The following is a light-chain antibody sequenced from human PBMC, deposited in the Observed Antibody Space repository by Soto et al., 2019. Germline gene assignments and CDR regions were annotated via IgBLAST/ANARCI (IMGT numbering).Light chain of an antibody. CDR3: QQYESYRT. CDR2: EAS. Sequence: DIQMTQSPSTLSAYVGDRVTITCRASQSIGRWLAWYQQKPGKAPKLLIYEASSLESGVSSRFRGSGSGTEFTLTITSLPPDDFATYYCQQYESYRTFGPGTKVDI. CDR1: QSIGRW. J-gene: IGKJ1*01. V-gene: IGKV1-5*03.